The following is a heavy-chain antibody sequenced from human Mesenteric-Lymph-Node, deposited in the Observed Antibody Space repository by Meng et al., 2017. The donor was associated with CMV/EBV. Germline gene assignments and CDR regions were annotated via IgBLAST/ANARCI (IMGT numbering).Heavy chain of an antibody. J-gene: IGHJ4*02. CDR2: IYSGGST. CDR1: GFTVSSTH. CDR3: AREAVHYDFWSGPLDS. D-gene: IGHD3-3*01. Sequence: GESLKISCAASGFTVSSTHMSWVRQAPGKGLEWVSMIYSGGSTYYTDSVKGRFTISRDNYKNMLYLHMNSLRAEDTAVYYCAREAVHYDFWSGPLDSWGQGITVTVSS. V-gene: IGHV3-53*01.